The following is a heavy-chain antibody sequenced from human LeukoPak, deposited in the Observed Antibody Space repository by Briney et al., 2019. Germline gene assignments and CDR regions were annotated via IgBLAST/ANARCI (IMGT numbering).Heavy chain of an antibody. CDR3: ARHPMGGDILTGYYTGANWYFDL. Sequence: KPSETLSLTCTVSGYSISSGYYWGWIRQHPGKGLAWIGSIYHSGSTYYNPSLKSRVTISVDTSKNQFSLKLSSVTAADTAVYYCARHPMGGDILTGYYTGANWYFDLWGRGTLVTVSS. D-gene: IGHD3-9*01. V-gene: IGHV4-38-2*02. J-gene: IGHJ2*01. CDR1: GYSISSGYY. CDR2: IYHSGST.